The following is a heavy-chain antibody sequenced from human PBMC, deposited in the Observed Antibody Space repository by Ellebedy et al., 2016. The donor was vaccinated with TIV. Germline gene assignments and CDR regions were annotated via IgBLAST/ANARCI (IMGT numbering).Heavy chain of an antibody. CDR3: PRTQWKRIDY. V-gene: IGHV2-70*13. CDR2: INCANVR. J-gene: IGHJ4*02. CDR1: GFSLTTSAIC. Sequence: SGPTLVKPTETLPLTCSFSGFSLTTSAICVSWIRQSHGPPLSLIALINCANVRDYRTSLKTRLSIAKDTSQDQVTLRMTNVDPLDTATYYCPRTQWKRIDYWGQGILVTVSA. D-gene: IGHD6-19*01.